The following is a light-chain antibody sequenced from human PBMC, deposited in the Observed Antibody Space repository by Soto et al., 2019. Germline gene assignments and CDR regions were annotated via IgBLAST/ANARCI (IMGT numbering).Light chain of an antibody. CDR3: QQYNNWPLT. Sequence: EIVLTQSPGTLSLSPGERATLSCRASQNVRSSHLAWYQQKPGQAPRLLIYGASTRATGIPARFSGSGSGTEFTLTISSLQSEDFTVYYCQQYNNWPLTFGGGTKVDIK. V-gene: IGKV3-15*01. J-gene: IGKJ4*01. CDR2: GAS. CDR1: QNVRSSH.